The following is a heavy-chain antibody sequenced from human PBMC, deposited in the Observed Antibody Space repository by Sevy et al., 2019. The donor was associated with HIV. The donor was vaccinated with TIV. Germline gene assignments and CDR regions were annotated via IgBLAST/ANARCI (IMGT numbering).Heavy chain of an antibody. CDR2: ISSSSNYI. CDR1: GFTFSSYN. J-gene: IGHJ6*02. CDR3: ARVVAYCSGGSCFPGYYYGMDV. V-gene: IGHV3-21*01. D-gene: IGHD2-15*01. Sequence: GGSLRLSCAASGFTFSSYNMNWVRQAPGKGLEWVSSISSSSNYIYYADLMKGRFTISRDNAKNSLYLQMNSLRAEDTAVYYCARVVAYCSGGSCFPGYYYGMDVWGQGTTVTVSS.